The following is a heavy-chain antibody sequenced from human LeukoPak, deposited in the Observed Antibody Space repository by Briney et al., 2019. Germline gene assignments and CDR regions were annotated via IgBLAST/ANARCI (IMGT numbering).Heavy chain of an antibody. Sequence: GASVKVSCKASGYTFTSYDINWVRQATGQGLEWMGWMNPNSGNTGYAQKFQGRVTMTRNTSVSTAYMELSSLRSEDTAVYYCARHYSSSWSEGPAFDIWGQGTMVTVSS. V-gene: IGHV1-8*01. J-gene: IGHJ3*02. D-gene: IGHD6-13*01. CDR3: ARHYSSSWSEGPAFDI. CDR2: MNPNSGNT. CDR1: GYTFTSYD.